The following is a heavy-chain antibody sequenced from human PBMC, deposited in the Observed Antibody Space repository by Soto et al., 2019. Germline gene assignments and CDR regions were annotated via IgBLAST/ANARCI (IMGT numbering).Heavy chain of an antibody. J-gene: IGHJ4*02. V-gene: IGHV3-23*01. Sequence: EVQLLASGGGLVQPGGSLRLSCAASGVTFSSYAMSWVRQPPGKGVAWVSAIRGSGGSTYYADSVKGRFTISGDSAKNTLYRQMTSLRAEDTAVYYCARVQLWWGFDYWGQGTLVTVSS. D-gene: IGHD5-18*01. CDR1: GVTFSSYA. CDR3: ARVQLWWGFDY. CDR2: IRGSGGST.